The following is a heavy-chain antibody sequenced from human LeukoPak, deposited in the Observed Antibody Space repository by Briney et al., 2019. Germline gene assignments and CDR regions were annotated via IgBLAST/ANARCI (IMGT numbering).Heavy chain of an antibody. CDR2: ISAYNGNT. V-gene: IGHV1-18*01. D-gene: IGHD1-26*01. Sequence: ASVKVSCKASGYTFTSHGISWVRQAPGQGLEWMGWISAYNGNTNYAQKLQGRVTMTTDTSTSTAYMELRSLRSDDTAVYYCARDRELNGGPYNWFDPWGQGTLVTVSS. CDR1: GYTFTSHG. J-gene: IGHJ5*02. CDR3: ARDRELNGGPYNWFDP.